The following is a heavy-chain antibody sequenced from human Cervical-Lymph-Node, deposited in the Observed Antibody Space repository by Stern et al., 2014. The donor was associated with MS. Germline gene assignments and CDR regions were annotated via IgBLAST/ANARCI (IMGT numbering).Heavy chain of an antibody. D-gene: IGHD4-23*01. J-gene: IGHJ4*02. Sequence: EVQLVESGGDLVQPGGSLRLSCAASEFTFSDYSMTWVRQAPQKGLEWVSTIISSGGITYYADSWKGRFTISRDHSKSTLTLHMNSLRAEDTAIYFCAKVAYSGNALDYWGQGTLVTVSS. CDR1: EFTFSDYS. V-gene: IGHV3-23*04. CDR2: IISSGGIT. CDR3: AKVAYSGNALDY.